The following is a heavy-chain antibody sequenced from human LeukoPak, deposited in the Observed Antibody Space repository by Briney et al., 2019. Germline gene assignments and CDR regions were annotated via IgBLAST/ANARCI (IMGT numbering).Heavy chain of an antibody. CDR1: GYSFTSYW. CDR2: IYPGDSET. Sequence: GESLKISCKGSGYSFTSYWIGWVHQMPGKGLEWMGIIYPGDSETRYSPSFQGQVTISADKSISTAYLQWSSLKASDTAIYYCARPALYCSSTVCPPYMDVWGKGTTVTVSS. CDR3: ARPALYCSSTVCPPYMDV. D-gene: IGHD2-2*01. J-gene: IGHJ6*03. V-gene: IGHV5-51*07.